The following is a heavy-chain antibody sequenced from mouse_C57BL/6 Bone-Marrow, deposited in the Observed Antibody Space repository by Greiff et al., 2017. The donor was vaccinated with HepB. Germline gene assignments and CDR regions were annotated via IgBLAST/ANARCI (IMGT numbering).Heavy chain of an antibody. Sequence: VKLQQSGAELARPGASVKLSCKASGYTFTSYGISWVKQRTGQGLEWIGEIYPRSGNTYYNEKFKGKATLTADKSSSTGYMELRSLTSEDSAVYFCARAYYKGYFDYWGQGTTLTVSS. J-gene: IGHJ2*01. D-gene: IGHD2-12*01. CDR2: IYPRSGNT. CDR3: ARAYYKGYFDY. CDR1: GYTFTSYG. V-gene: IGHV1-81*01.